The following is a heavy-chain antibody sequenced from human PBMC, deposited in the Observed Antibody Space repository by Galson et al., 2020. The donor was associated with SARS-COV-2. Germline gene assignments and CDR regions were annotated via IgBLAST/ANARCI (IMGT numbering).Heavy chain of an antibody. CDR2: IYYAVIT. V-gene: IGHV4-59*11. D-gene: IGHD4-17*01. CDR1: GGSISSHY. Sequence: SETLSLTCTVSGGSISSHYWSWIRQPPGRGLEWIGYIYYAVITKYNPSLKSRVSISIDTSWNQFSLKLTSVTAADTAVYYCARADLGDYNRRLFDQWGQGTLVTVSS. CDR3: ARADLGDYNRRLFDQ. J-gene: IGHJ4*02.